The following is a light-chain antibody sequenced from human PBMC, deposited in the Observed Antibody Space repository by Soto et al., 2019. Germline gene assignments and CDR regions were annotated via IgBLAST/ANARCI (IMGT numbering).Light chain of an antibody. CDR3: QQYNNWPLT. V-gene: IGKV3-15*01. CDR2: GAY. Sequence: EIVMTQSPATLSVSPGERATLSCRASQSVSSNLAWYQQKPGQAPRLLIYGAYTRATGIPARFVGSGSGTEFTLTISSLQSEDFAVYYCQQYNNWPLTFGGGTKMEIK. J-gene: IGKJ4*01. CDR1: QSVSSN.